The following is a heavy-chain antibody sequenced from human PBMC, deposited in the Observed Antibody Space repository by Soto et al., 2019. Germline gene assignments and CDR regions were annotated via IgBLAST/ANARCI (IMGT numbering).Heavy chain of an antibody. CDR1: GFTFSSYG. J-gene: IGHJ6*02. Sequence: QVQLVESGGGVLQPGRSLRLSCAASGFTFSSYGMHWVRQAPGQGLEWVAVIWYDGSNKYYADSVKGRFTISRDNSKNTLYLQMNSLRAEDTAVYYCARAHPRPPYYGMDVWGQGTTVTVSS. CDR3: ARAHPRPPYYGMDV. V-gene: IGHV3-33*01. CDR2: IWYDGSNK.